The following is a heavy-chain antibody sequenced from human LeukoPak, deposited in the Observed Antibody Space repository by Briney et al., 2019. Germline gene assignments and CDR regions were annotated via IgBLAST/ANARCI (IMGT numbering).Heavy chain of an antibody. D-gene: IGHD2/OR15-2a*01. CDR1: GGSFSGYY. CDR3: ARHPESGGDFYVWFDP. J-gene: IGHJ5*02. CDR2: INHSGST. Sequence: PSETLSLTCAVYGGSFSGYYWSWIHQPPGKGLEWIGEINHSGSTNYNPSLKSRVTISVDTSKNQFSLKLSSVTAADTAVYYCARHPESGGDFYVWFDPWGQGTLVIVSS. V-gene: IGHV4-34*01.